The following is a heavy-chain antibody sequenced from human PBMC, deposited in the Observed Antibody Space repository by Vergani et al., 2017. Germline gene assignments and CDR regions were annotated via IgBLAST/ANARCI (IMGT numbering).Heavy chain of an antibody. J-gene: IGHJ5*02. D-gene: IGHD3-3*01. CDR1: GVSYNDYT. Sequence: QVHLVQSAAEVTKPGSSVKVSCKASGVSYNDYTINWVRQAPGQGIEWVGRVIPLLGIANYAQKFHDRVTITSDRSSTTVYLELTTLTSEDTAVYYCAKDACGVGSERLNRLDPWGQGTLITVSS. CDR3: AKDACGVGSERLNRLDP. CDR2: VIPLLGIA. V-gene: IGHV1-69*08.